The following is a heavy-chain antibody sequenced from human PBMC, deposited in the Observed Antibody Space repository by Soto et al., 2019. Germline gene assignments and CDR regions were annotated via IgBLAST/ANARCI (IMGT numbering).Heavy chain of an antibody. D-gene: IGHD5-12*01. Sequence: QVQLQESGPGLVKPSQTLSLTCTVSGGSINSGDYYWSWIRQPPGKGLGWIGYIYYSGTTYYNPSLKSRVTISVDTSKNQFSLNLNSVTAADTAVYYCARVRGAVGGDIAIDYWGQGTLVTVSS. J-gene: IGHJ4*02. V-gene: IGHV4-30-4*01. CDR2: IYYSGTT. CDR1: GGSINSGDYY. CDR3: ARVRGAVGGDIAIDY.